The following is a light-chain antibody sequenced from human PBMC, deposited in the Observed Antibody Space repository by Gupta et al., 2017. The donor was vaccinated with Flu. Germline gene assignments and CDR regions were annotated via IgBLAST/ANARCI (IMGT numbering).Light chain of an antibody. Sequence: DVQITQSPSTLSASVGDRVTIPGRASQSISSWWAWYQQKPGKAPKLLMYKASRVESGVPSRFSGSGSGTEFTLTISSPQPDDFANYYCQQYNSFSYSFGQGTKLEIK. V-gene: IGKV1-5*03. J-gene: IGKJ2*03. CDR2: KAS. CDR1: QSISSW. CDR3: QQYNSFSYS.